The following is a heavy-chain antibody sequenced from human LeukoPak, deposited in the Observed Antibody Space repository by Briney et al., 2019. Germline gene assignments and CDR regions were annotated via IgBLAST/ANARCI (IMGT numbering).Heavy chain of an antibody. CDR3: GRDSVGGGKDRFDC. Sequence: QTGGSLRLSCAASEFSVGSNYMTWVRQAPGKGLEWVSLIYSGGSTYYADSVKGRFTISRDNSKNTLYLQMNSLRAEDTAMYYCGRDSVGGGKDRFDCWGQGTLVTVSS. CDR1: EFSVGSNY. CDR2: IYSGGST. D-gene: IGHD2-21*01. V-gene: IGHV3-66*01. J-gene: IGHJ4*02.